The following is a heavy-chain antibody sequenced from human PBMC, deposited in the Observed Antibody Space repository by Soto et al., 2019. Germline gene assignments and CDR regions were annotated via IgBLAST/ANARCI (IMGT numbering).Heavy chain of an antibody. CDR3: ARKTPPDY. Sequence: SVKVSCKASGYTFTSYAMHWVRQAPGQGLEWMGGIIPIFGTANYAQKFQGRVTITADESTSTAYMELSSLRSEDTAVYYCARKTPPDYWGQGTLVTVSS. CDR2: IIPIFGTA. J-gene: IGHJ4*02. V-gene: IGHV1-69*13. CDR1: GYTFTSYA.